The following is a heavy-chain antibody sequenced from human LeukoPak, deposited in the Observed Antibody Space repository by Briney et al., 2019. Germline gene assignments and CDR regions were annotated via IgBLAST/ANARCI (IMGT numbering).Heavy chain of an antibody. CDR3: ARGGDYGGNNEGFDY. CDR1: GGSVGSGTFY. J-gene: IGHJ4*02. Sequence: SETLSLTCTVSGGSVGSGTFYWSWIRQPPGKGLEWIGDIYYSGSTNYNPSLKSRVTISVDMSTNQFSLKLISVTAADTAVYYCARGGDYGGNNEGFDYWGQGTLVTVSS. D-gene: IGHD4-23*01. CDR2: IYYSGST. V-gene: IGHV4-61*01.